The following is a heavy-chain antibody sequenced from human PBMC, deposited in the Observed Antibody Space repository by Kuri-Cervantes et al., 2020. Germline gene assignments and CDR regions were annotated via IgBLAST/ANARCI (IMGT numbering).Heavy chain of an antibody. CDR2: IYHSGST. V-gene: IGHV4-38-2*02. CDR1: GYSISSGYY. Sequence: SETLSLTCTVSGYSISSGYYWGWIRQPPGKGLEWIGSIYHSGSTYYNPSLKSRVTISVDTSKNQFSLKLSSVTAADTAVYYCARGPGAPSGIAARPKYFNYWGQGTLVTVSS. CDR3: ARGPGAPSGIAARPKYFNY. D-gene: IGHD6-6*01. J-gene: IGHJ4*02.